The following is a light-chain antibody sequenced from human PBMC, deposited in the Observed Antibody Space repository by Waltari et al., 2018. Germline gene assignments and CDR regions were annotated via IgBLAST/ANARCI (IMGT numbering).Light chain of an antibody. CDR1: QSISKY. CDR2: AAS. CDR3: QHHVRLPAT. J-gene: IGKJ1*01. V-gene: IGKV3-20*01. Sequence: EIVLTQSPGTLSLSPGESATLSCRASQSISKYLAGYQQRPGPAPRLLLYAASNRAPGLPDGHSGGGSVTDFSLTSSRVEPEDFAVYYCQHHVRLPATFGQGTKVESK.